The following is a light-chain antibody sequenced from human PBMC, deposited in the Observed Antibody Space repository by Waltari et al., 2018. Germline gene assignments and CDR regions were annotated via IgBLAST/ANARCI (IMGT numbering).Light chain of an antibody. CDR3: QQYDSTPAT. Sequence: ASKTIRSCDLASYQQKPGQAPRLLSHDASGSAPGSPDRLDGSASGTDFTLTVSILEPEDVAVYYCQQYDSTPATFGQGTKWEVK. V-gene: IGKV3-20*01. J-gene: IGKJ1*01. CDR2: DAS. CDR1: KTIRSCD.